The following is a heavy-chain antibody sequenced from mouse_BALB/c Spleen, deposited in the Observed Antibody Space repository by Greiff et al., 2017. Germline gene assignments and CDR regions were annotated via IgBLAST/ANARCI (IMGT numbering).Heavy chain of an antibody. J-gene: IGHJ3*01. CDR1: GFSLTSYG. CDR2: IWAGGST. D-gene: IGHD1-1*01. V-gene: IGHV2-9*02. Sequence: VQLQESGPGLVAPSQSLSITCTVSGFSLTSYGVHWVRQPPGKGLEWLGVIWAGGSTNYNSALMSRLSISKDNSKSQVFLKMNSLQTDDTAMYYCARESNYYGSSYDFAYWGQGTLVTVSA. CDR3: ARESNYYGSSYDFAY.